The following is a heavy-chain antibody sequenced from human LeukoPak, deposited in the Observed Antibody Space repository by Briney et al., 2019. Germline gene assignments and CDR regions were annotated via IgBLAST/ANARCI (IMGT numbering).Heavy chain of an antibody. V-gene: IGHV1-46*01. CDR2: INPSSGRT. CDR3: PRGELPPLSWFAP. Sequence: ASVKVSCKASGYTFTSYYMNWVRQAPGQGLEWMGIINPSSGRTTYAQKFQGRVTMTRDTSTSTVYMELTSLRSEDTAVFYCPRGELPPLSWFAPSGPRTLVT. J-gene: IGHJ5*02. CDR1: GYTFTSYY. D-gene: IGHD1-1*01.